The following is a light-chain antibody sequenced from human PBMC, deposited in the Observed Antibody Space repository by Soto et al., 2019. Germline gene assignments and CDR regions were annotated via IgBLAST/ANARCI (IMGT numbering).Light chain of an antibody. Sequence: QSVLTQPPSASGTPGQSITISCSGSSSNIGSQYVYWYQQLPGTAPTVVIYKNNERPSGVPDRFSGSKSGTSASLAISGLRSDDQADYYCPAWHASLSGRVFGGGTKLTVL. J-gene: IGLJ3*02. CDR1: SSNIGSQY. CDR3: PAWHASLSGRV. V-gene: IGLV1-47*01. CDR2: KNN.